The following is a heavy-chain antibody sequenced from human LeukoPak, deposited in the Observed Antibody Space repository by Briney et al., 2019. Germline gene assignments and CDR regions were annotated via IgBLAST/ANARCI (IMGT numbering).Heavy chain of an antibody. D-gene: IGHD1-1*01. CDR3: ARLRERRGAFDI. CDR2: INHSGST. V-gene: IGHV4-34*01. J-gene: IGHJ3*02. Sequence: SETLSLTCAVYGGSFSGYYWSWIRQPPGKGLEWIGEINHSGSTNYNLSLKSRVTISVDTSKNQFSLKLSSVTAADTAVYYCARLRERRGAFDIWGQGTMVTVSS. CDR1: GGSFSGYY.